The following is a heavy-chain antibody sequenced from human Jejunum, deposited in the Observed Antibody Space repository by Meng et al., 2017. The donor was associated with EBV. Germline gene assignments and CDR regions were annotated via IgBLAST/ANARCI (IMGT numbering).Heavy chain of an antibody. D-gene: IGHD2-8*02. Sequence: QAQVQQWGAGPLRPSDTLSLTCAVYGGSFSDYYWSWIRQPPGKGLEWIGEIDHSGRTNYNPSLKSRVTLSLLTSKDHFSLRLSSVTAADTAVYYCATFNCTVGTCSFDSWGQGTLVTVSS. CDR1: GGSFSDYY. V-gene: IGHV4-34*01. CDR3: ATFNCTVGTCSFDS. CDR2: IDHSGRT. J-gene: IGHJ4*02.